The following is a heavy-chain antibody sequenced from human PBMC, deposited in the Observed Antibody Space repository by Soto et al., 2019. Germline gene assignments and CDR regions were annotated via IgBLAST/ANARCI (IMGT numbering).Heavy chain of an antibody. CDR2: ISSTTNYI. Sequence: GVSLSLSCAASGFPYTRYSMNWVRQAPGKGLEWVSSISSTTNYIYYGDSMKGRFTISRDNAKNSLYLEMNSLRAEDTAVYYFAKESEDLTSNFDDWGQGTLVTV. CDR3: AKESEDLTSNFDD. V-gene: IGHV3-21*06. J-gene: IGHJ4*02. CDR1: GFPYTRYS.